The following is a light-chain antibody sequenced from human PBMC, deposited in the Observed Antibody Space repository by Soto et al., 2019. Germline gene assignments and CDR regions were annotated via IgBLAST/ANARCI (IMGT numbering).Light chain of an antibody. V-gene: IGLV2-8*01. CDR2: EVS. J-gene: IGLJ2*01. Sequence: QSVLTQPPSASGSPRQSVTISCTGTNSDVGGYTYVSWYQQRPGKAPKLIIYEVSKRPSGVPDRFSGSKSGNTASLTVSGLQADDEADYYCSSYAGSNTVLFGGGTQLTVL. CDR3: SSYAGSNTVL. CDR1: NSDVGGYTY.